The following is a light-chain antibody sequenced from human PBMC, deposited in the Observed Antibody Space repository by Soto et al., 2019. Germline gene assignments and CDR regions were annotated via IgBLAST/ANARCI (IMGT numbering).Light chain of an antibody. CDR2: GAS. CDR3: QQYGASLPWT. CDR1: QSFAGSH. V-gene: IGKV3-20*01. J-gene: IGKJ1*01. Sequence: EIVLTQSPGTLCLSREERATLSCRASQSFAGSHLAWYQQKPGQAPRLLIYGASTRATGIPDRFSGSGSGTDFTLTISRLEPEDFAVYYCQQYGASLPWTFGHGTKVEIK.